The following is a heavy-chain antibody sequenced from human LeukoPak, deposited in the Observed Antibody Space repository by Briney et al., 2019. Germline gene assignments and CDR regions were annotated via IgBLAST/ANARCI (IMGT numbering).Heavy chain of an antibody. CDR3: ARDEKEDIVVVPAAS. D-gene: IGHD2-2*01. V-gene: IGHV3-48*03. Sequence: PGGSLRLSCAASGFTFSSYEMNWVRQAPGKGLEWVSYISSSGSTIYYADSVKGRFTISRDNAKNSLYLQMNSLRAEDTAVYYCARDEKEDIVVVPAASWGQGTLVTVSS. CDR2: ISSSGSTI. CDR1: GFTFSSYE. J-gene: IGHJ4*02.